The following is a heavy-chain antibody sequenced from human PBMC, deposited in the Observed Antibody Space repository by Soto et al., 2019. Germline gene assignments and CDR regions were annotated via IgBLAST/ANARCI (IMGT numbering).Heavy chain of an antibody. V-gene: IGHV3-23*01. Sequence: GSLRLSCAASGFTFSSYAMSLVRQAPGKGLEWVSAISGSGGSTYYADSVKGRFTISRDNSKNTLYLQMNSLRAEDTAVYYCAKSKVGATRSSFDYWGQGTLVAVSS. CDR2: ISGSGGST. D-gene: IGHD1-26*01. CDR1: GFTFSSYA. CDR3: AKSKVGATRSSFDY. J-gene: IGHJ4*02.